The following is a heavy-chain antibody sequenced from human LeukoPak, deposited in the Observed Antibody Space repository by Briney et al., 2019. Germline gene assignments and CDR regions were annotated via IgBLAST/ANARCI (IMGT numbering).Heavy chain of an antibody. Sequence: GGSLRLSCAASGFTSTYSMSWVRQAPGKGLEWVSAISGSGGSTYYADSVKDRFTISRDNSKNTLYLQMNSLRAEDTAVYYCAKWTYYYDSSGYYGRDFDYWGQGTLVTVSS. CDR3: AKWTYYYDSSGYYGRDFDY. D-gene: IGHD3-22*01. CDR1: GFTSTYS. CDR2: ISGSGGST. V-gene: IGHV3-23*01. J-gene: IGHJ4*02.